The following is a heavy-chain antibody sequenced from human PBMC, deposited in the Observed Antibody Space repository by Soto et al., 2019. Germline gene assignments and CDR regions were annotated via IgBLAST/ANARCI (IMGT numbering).Heavy chain of an antibody. CDR2: IYYSGST. CDR3: ASYTVTLMGGYYYYYMDV. D-gene: IGHD4-4*01. CDR1: GGSISSYY. J-gene: IGHJ6*03. Sequence: SETLSLTCTVSGGSISSYYWSWIRQPPGKGLEWIGYIYYSGSTNYNPSLKSRVTISVDTSKNQFSLKLSSVTAADTAVYYCASYTVTLMGGYYYYYMDVWGKGTTVTVSS. V-gene: IGHV4-59*01.